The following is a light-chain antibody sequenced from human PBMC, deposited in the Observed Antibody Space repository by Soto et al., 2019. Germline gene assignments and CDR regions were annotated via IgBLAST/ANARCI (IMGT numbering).Light chain of an antibody. CDR1: QGISSW. Sequence: EIQLTQSPSSVSASVGDRVTITCRASQGISSWLGWYQQKPGKAPKLLIYAASSLQSGLPSRFSGSESGTDFTLTISSLQPEDFATYYCQQADSFPLTFGGGTKVEIK. J-gene: IGKJ4*01. CDR2: AAS. CDR3: QQADSFPLT. V-gene: IGKV1-12*01.